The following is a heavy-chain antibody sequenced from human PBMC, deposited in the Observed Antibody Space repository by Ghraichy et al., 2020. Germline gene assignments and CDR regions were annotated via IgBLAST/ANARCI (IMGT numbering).Heavy chain of an antibody. D-gene: IGHD6-13*01. J-gene: IGHJ6*03. Sequence: ASVKVSCKASGYTFTGYYMHWVRQAPGQGLEWMGRINPNSGGTNYAQKFQGRVTMTRDTSISTAYMELSRLRSDDTAVYYCARGGGAHSSRRYYYMDVWGKGTTVTVSS. CDR2: INPNSGGT. V-gene: IGHV1-2*06. CDR1: GYTFTGYY. CDR3: ARGGGAHSSRRYYYMDV.